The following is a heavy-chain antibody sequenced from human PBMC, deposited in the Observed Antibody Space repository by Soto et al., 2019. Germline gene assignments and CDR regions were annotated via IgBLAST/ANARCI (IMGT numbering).Heavy chain of an antibody. CDR1: GYSFTSYW. CDR2: IYPGDSDT. V-gene: IGHV5-51*01. CDR3: ARITMVRGSYYYGMDV. D-gene: IGHD3-10*01. J-gene: IGHJ6*02. Sequence: PGESLKISCKGSGYSFTSYWIGWVRQMPGKGLEWMGIIYPGDSDTRYSPSLQGQVTISADKSISTAYLQWSSLKASDTAMYYCARITMVRGSYYYGMDVWGQGTTVTVSS.